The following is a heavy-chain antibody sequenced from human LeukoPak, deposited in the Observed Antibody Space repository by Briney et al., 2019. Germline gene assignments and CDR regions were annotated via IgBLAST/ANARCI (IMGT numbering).Heavy chain of an antibody. V-gene: IGHV3-7*01. CDR2: IKQDGIEK. Sequence: GGSLRLSCAASGFTFSNHWMTWIRQAPGKGLEWVANIKQDGIEKYYVDSVEGRFTVSRDNTKNSLFLQMHSLRVDDTAVYYCARGSSGYYCDHFQSWGQGSLVTVCS. J-gene: IGHJ1*01. CDR3: ARGSSGYYCDHFQS. CDR1: GFTFSNHW. D-gene: IGHD3-22*01.